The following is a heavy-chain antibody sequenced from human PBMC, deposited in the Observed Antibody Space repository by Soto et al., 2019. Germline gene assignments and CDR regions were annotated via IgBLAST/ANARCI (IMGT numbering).Heavy chain of an antibody. J-gene: IGHJ4*02. V-gene: IGHV1-3*01. CDR1: GYTFTSYA. Sequence: ASVKVSCKASGYTFTSYAMHWVRQAPGQRLEWMGWINAGNGNTKFSQKFQGRVTITRDTSASTAYMELSSLRSEDTAVYYCARGITLPTPLDYWGQGTLVTVSS. D-gene: IGHD1-20*01. CDR3: ARGITLPTPLDY. CDR2: INAGNGNT.